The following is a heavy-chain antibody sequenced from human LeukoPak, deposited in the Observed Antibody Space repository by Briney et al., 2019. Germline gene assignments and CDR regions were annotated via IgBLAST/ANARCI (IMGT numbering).Heavy chain of an antibody. CDR1: SGSIRSYH. D-gene: IGHD3/OR15-3a*01. V-gene: IGHV4-4*07. J-gene: IGHJ4*02. CDR2: IYTTGDT. CDR3: ARNGYTKSWTHLDY. Sequence: PSETLSLTCTVSSGSIRSYHWAWIRQPAGKELEWIGRIYTTGDTDYNPSLKSRVTMSVDTSKNQFSLNLGSVTTADTAFYYCARNGYTKSWTHLDYWGQGILVSVSS.